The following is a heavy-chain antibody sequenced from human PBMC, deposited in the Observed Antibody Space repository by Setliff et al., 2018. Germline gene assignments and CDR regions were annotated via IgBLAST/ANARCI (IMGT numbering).Heavy chain of an antibody. CDR3: AHTSGGGNSACFDY. J-gene: IGHJ4*02. V-gene: IGHV2-5*05. Sequence: SGPTLVNPRQTLTLTCTFSGFSFTTGPVGVAWIRQPPGKAPEWLALVYWDDDKRYDPSLKSRLTITKDTSKNQVVLTMTNMDPGDTATYFCAHTSGGGNSACFDYWGQGVLVTVSS. CDR1: GFSFTTGPVG. D-gene: IGHD4-4*01. CDR2: VYWDDDK.